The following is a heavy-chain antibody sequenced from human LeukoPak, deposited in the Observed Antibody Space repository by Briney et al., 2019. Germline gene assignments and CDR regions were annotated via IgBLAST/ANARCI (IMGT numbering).Heavy chain of an antibody. CDR2: FDPEDGES. CDR1: GVSLSATS. CDR3: ATADKWEPLDY. Sequence: ASVKVSCKVSGVSLSATSIHWVRQAPGQWLEWMGGFDPEDGESIFAQSFQGRFSMTEDTSTDTAYMELRSLRLEDTAVYYCATADKWEPLDYWGQGALVTVSS. V-gene: IGHV1-24*01. J-gene: IGHJ4*02. D-gene: IGHD1-26*01.